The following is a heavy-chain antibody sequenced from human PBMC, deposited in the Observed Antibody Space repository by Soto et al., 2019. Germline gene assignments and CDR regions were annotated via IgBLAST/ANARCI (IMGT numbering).Heavy chain of an antibody. D-gene: IGHD1-26*01. J-gene: IGHJ6*03. CDR1: GVSFSGYY. CDR3: ARGGGDYYMDV. V-gene: IGHV4-34*01. Sequence: SETLSLTCAVYGVSFSGYYWSWIRQPPGKGLEWIGEINHSGSTNYNPSLKSRVTISVDTSKNQFSLQLSSVTAADTAVYHCARGGGDYYMDVWDRGTTVTVSS. CDR2: INHSGST.